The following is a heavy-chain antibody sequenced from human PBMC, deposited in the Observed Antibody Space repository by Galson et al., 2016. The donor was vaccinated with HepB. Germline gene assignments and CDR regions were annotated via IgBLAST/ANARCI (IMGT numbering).Heavy chain of an antibody. J-gene: IGHJ4*02. CDR3: ARDRHCSGGSCYGL. CDR1: GFSVSSNY. D-gene: IGHD2-15*01. CDR2: IYSGGDI. Sequence: SLRLSCAASGFSVSSNYMRWVRQAPGKGLEWVSLIYSGGDIYYSDSVKGRFTTSRDNSKNTLYLQMNNLRADDTAVYYCARDRHCSGGSCYGLWGQGTLVTVSS. V-gene: IGHV3-53*01.